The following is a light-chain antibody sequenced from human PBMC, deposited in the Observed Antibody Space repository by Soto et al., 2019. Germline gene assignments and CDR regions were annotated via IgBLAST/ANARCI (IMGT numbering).Light chain of an antibody. CDR2: DVN. Sequence: QSALTQPASVSGSPGQSTTISCTGTSSDIGSYNLVSWFQQHPGKAPKVLIYDVNKRPSGVSNRFSGSKSGNTTSLTISGLQAGDEADYYCCSSAGSSTFVFGIGTKVTVL. CDR1: SSDIGSYNL. J-gene: IGLJ1*01. CDR3: CSSAGSSTFV. V-gene: IGLV2-23*02.